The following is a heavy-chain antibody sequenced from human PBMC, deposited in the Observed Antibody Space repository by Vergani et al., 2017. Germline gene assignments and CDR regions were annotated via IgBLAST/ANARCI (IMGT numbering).Heavy chain of an antibody. CDR3: ARDEGITIFGVVRYGMDV. CDR1: GFTFSSYA. J-gene: IGHJ6*02. CDR2: ISGSGGST. V-gene: IGHV3-23*01. D-gene: IGHD3-3*01. Sequence: EVQLLESGGGLVQPGGSLRLSCAASGFTFSSYAMSWVRQAPGKGLEWVSAISGSGGSTYYADSVKGRFTISRDNSKNTLYLQMNSLRDEDTAVYYCARDEGITIFGVVRYGMDVWGQGTTVTVSS.